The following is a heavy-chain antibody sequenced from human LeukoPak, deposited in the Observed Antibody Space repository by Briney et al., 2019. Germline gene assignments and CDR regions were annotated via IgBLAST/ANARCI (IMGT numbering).Heavy chain of an antibody. D-gene: IGHD1-14*01. V-gene: IGHV4-4*09. Sequence: PSETLSLTCTVSGGSISSYYWSWIRQPPGKGLERIGYIYTSGSTNYNPSLKSRVTISVDTSKNQFSLKLSSVTAADTAVYYCARSNRDYYYYYMDVWGKGATVTVSS. CDR2: IYTSGST. CDR1: GGSISSYY. J-gene: IGHJ6*03. CDR3: ARSNRDYYYYYMDV.